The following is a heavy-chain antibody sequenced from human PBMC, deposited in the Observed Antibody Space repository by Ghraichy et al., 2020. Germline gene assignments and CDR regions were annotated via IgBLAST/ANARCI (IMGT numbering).Heavy chain of an antibody. CDR2: IFSTGGI. CDR1: GFTVSNEY. CDR3: ARDQCRSGQLGPTCGV. D-gene: IGHD1-26*01. Sequence: GGSLRLSCAASGFTVSNEYMSWVRQAPGKGLEWVSHIFSTGGIDYADSVRGRFTISRDSFKNMVYLQMNSLRAEDTAVYYCARDQCRSGQLGPTCGVWGQGIQVTVSS. J-gene: IGHJ4*02. V-gene: IGHV3-53*01.